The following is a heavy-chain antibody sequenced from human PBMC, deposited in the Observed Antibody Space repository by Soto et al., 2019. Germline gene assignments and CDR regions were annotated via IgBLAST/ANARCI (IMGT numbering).Heavy chain of an antibody. V-gene: IGHV3-33*01. CDR1: GFTFSLYG. J-gene: IGHJ4*02. CDR2: IWDDGRRK. Sequence: PGGSLILSCAASGFTFSLYGMHWVRQAPGKGLEWVAAIWDDGRRKDYADSVKDRLFISRDNSKNTLYLQLDSLRPEDTAVYYCATWQGSLNFHYWGQGTLVTVSS. CDR3: ATWQGSLNFHY.